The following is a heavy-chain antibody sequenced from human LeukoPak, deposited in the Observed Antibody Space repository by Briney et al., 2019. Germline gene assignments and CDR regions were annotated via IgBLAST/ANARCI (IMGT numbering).Heavy chain of an antibody. V-gene: IGHV3-30*03. CDR2: ISYDGSNK. CDR1: GFTFSSYG. J-gene: IGHJ4*02. CDR3: ASHSRSTSRVYYFDY. Sequence: PGGSLRLSCAASGFTFSSYGMHWVRQAPGKGLEWVAVISYDGSNKYYADSVKGRFTISRDNSKNTLYLQMNSLRAEDTAVYYCASHSRSTSRVYYFDYWGQGTLVTVSS. D-gene: IGHD2-2*01.